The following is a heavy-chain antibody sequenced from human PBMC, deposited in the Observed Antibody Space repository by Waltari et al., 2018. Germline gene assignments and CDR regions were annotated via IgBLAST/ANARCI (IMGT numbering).Heavy chain of an antibody. J-gene: IGHJ4*02. CDR3: AKAHYDSSGYFSDFDH. CDR2: LTYSDDNT. CDR1: GFTFSNYA. V-gene: IGHV3-23*01. D-gene: IGHD3-22*01. Sequence: EVQLLESGGDLVQPGGSLRLSCVASGFTFSNYAMSWVRQAPGKWLGWVSTLTYSDDNTHYADSAKGRFTISRDISKRTLYLQMNSLRAEDTAVYYCAKAHYDSSGYFSDFDHWGQGTLVTVSS.